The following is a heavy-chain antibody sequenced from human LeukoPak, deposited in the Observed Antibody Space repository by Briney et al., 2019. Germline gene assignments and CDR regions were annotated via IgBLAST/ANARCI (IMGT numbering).Heavy chain of an antibody. CDR3: AKDPRGWYRSSAEYFQH. V-gene: IGHV3-23*01. Sequence: PPGGSLRLSCAASGFTFSSYAMSWVRQAPGKGLEWVSAVSGSGGSTYYADSVKGRFTISRDNSKNTLYLQMNSLRAEDTAVYYCAKDPRGWYRSSAEYFQHWGQGTPVTVSS. CDR2: VSGSGGST. J-gene: IGHJ1*01. CDR1: GFTFSSYA. D-gene: IGHD6-19*01.